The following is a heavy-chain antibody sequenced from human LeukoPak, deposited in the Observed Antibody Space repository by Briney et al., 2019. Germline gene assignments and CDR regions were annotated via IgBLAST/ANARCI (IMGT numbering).Heavy chain of an antibody. J-gene: IGHJ5*02. CDR3: AKYYYGSGSYWPAYNWFDP. CDR2: ISGSGGST. D-gene: IGHD3-10*01. CDR1: GFTFSSYA. V-gene: IGHV3-23*01. Sequence: TGGLRLSCAASGFTFSSYAMSWVRQAPGKGLEWVSAISGSGGSTYYADSVKGRFTISRDNSKNTLYLQMNSLRAEDTAVYYCAKYYYGSGSYWPAYNWFDPWGQGTLVTVSS.